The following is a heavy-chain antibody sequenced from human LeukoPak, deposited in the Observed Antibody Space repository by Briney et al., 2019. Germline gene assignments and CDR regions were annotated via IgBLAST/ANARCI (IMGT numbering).Heavy chain of an antibody. CDR3: AKDIERSGYYRYFDY. CDR2: VSGDGDST. V-gene: IGHV3-43*02. D-gene: IGHD3-22*01. CDR1: GFTFDDYA. J-gene: IGHJ4*02. Sequence: GGSLRLSCAASGFTFDDYAMHWFRQAPGKGLEWVSLVSGDGDSTNYADSLKGRFIISRENSKNSLYLQMNSLRTEDTALYYCAKDIERSGYYRYFDYWGQGTLVTVSS.